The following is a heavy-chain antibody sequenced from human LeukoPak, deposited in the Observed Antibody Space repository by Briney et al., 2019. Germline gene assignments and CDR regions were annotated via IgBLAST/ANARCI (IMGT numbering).Heavy chain of an antibody. Sequence: PSETLSLTCAVYGGSFSGYYWSWIRQPPGKGLEWIGEINHSGSTNYNPSLKSRVTISVDTSKNQFSLKLNSVTVADTAIYYCARVIVATWDDDWFDPWGQGILVTVSS. CDR2: INHSGST. V-gene: IGHV4-34*01. CDR3: ARVIVATWDDDWFDP. CDR1: GGSFSGYY. J-gene: IGHJ5*02. D-gene: IGHD1-1*01.